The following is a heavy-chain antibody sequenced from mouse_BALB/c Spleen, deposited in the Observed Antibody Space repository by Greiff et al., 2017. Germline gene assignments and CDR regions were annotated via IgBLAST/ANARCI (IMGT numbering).Heavy chain of an antibody. CDR2: INPYNDGT. Sequence: VHVKQSGPELVKPEASVKMSCKASGYTFTSYVMHWVKQKPGQGLEWIGYINPYNDGTKYNEKFKGKATLTSDKSSSTAYMELSSLTSEDSAVYYCARGSFAYWGQGTLVTVSA. CDR3: ARGSFAY. CDR1: GYTFTSYV. V-gene: IGHV1-14*01. J-gene: IGHJ3*01.